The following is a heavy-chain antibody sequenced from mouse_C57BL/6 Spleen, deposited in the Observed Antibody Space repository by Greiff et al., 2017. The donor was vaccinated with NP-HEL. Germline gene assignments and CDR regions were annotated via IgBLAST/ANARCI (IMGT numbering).Heavy chain of an antibody. D-gene: IGHD2-2*01. CDR2: ISSGGDYI. J-gene: IGHJ4*01. CDR1: GFTFSSYA. V-gene: IGHV5-9-1*02. Sequence: EVHLVESGEGLVKPGGSLKLSCAASGFTFSSYAMSWVRQTPEKRLEWVAYISSGGDYIYYADTVKGRFTISRDNARNTLYLQMSSLKSEDTAMYYCTKAGYGYDGYYYAMDYWGQGTSVTVSS. CDR3: TKAGYGYDGYYYAMDY.